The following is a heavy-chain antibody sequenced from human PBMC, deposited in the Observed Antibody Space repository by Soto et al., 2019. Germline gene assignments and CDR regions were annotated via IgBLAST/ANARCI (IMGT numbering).Heavy chain of an antibody. V-gene: IGHV4-31*03. J-gene: IGHJ5*02. CDR3: ARMYSSGSGWFHT. D-gene: IGHD3-22*01. CDR1: GYSITAGGYY. CDR2: FYSSGSI. Sequence: PSETLSLTCSVSGYSITAGGYYWSWIRQHPGKGLEWIGSFYSSGSIIYNPSLKSRVSISGDTSRNQFSMTLTSVTAADTALYYCARMYSSGSGWFHTWGQGTLVTVSS.